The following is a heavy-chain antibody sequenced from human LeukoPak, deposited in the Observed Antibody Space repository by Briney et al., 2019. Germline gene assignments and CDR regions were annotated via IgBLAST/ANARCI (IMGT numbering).Heavy chain of an antibody. CDR1: GGSIKSDF. D-gene: IGHD6-19*01. J-gene: IGHJ4*02. V-gene: IGHV4-59*07. CDR2: VQCTGRP. CDR3: AKVGAVADTQGMGFFDY. Sequence: PSHTLALTQTVSGGSIKSDFWSWIRQPPGKGLEGIGYVQCTGRPNSNPALRSRASIPIDTSKTQFSLKLTSLAAADPAVYYCAKVGAVADTQGMGFFDYWGQGTLVTVSS.